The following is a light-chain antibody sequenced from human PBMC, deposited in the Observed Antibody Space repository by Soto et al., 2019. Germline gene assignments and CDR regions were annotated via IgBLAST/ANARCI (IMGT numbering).Light chain of an antibody. CDR1: KNDLGGYDF. Sequence: QSALTQPPSASGSPGQSVTISCTGTKNDLGGYDFVAWYQHHPGKAPRLIIYEVVQRPSGVPDRFSGSKSGNTASQTVSGLQAADEADYFCKSYAGSNTYVFGSGTTLTVL. V-gene: IGLV2-8*01. J-gene: IGLJ1*01. CDR2: EVV. CDR3: KSYAGSNTYV.